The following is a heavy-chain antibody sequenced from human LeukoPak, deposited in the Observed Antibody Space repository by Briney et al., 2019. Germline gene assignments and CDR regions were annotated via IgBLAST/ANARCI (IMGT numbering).Heavy chain of an antibody. CDR3: ARYSARGGWYAH. D-gene: IGHD6-19*01. J-gene: IGHJ4*02. CDR2: IIPIFGTA. Sequence: SVKVSCKASGGTFSSYAISWVRQAPGQGLEWMGGIIPIFGTANYAQKFQGRVTITADKSTSTAYMELSSLRSEDTAVYYCARYSARGGWYAHWGQGTLVTVSS. V-gene: IGHV1-69*06. CDR1: GGTFSSYA.